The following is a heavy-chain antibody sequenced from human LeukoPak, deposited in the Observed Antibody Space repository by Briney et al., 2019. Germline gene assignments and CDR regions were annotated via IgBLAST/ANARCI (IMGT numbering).Heavy chain of an antibody. J-gene: IGHJ4*02. Sequence: PSETLSLTCTVSGGSICSGGYYWSWIRQHPGKGLEWIGYMYYSRSTYYNPSLKSRVTISVDTSKNQFSLKLSSVTAADTAVYYCARDTYDYVWGSYRPKGAYFDYWGQGTLVTVSS. D-gene: IGHD3-16*02. V-gene: IGHV4-31*03. CDR1: GGSICSGGYY. CDR3: ARDTYDYVWGSYRPKGAYFDY. CDR2: MYYSRST.